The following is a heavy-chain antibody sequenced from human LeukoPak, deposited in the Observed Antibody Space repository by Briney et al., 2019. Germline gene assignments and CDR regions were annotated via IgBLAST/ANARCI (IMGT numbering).Heavy chain of an antibody. CDR2: IKEDGSEK. D-gene: IGHD1-26*01. CDR3: AKGPVSGSRSPLDY. J-gene: IGHJ4*02. CDR1: GFTFSSYW. V-gene: IGHV3-7*02. Sequence: TGGSLRLSCGVSGFTFSSYWMSWVRQAPGKGLEWVANIKEDGSEKYYVDSVKGRFTITRDNAKNSLYLEMISLRVEDTAVYYCAKGPVSGSRSPLDYWGQGTLVTVSS.